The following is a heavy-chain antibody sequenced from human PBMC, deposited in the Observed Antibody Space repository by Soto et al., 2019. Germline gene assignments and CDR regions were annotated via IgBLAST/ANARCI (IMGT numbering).Heavy chain of an antibody. CDR3: ARDKTYYDILTGYFPSYSMDV. CDR2: ISSSSSYI. D-gene: IGHD3-9*01. Sequence: EVQLVESGGGLVKPGGSLRLSCAASGFTFSSYSMNWVRQAPGKGLEWVSSISSSSSYIYYADSVKGRFTISRDNAKNSLYLQMNSLRAEDTAVYYCARDKTYYDILTGYFPSYSMDVWGQGTTVTVSS. V-gene: IGHV3-21*01. J-gene: IGHJ6*02. CDR1: GFTFSSYS.